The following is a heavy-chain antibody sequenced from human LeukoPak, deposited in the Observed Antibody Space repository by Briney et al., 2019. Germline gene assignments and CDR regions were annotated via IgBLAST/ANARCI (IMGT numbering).Heavy chain of an antibody. CDR3: AREGDKYANWFDT. CDR2: INHGGST. V-gene: IGHV4-39*07. Sequence: SETLSLTCTVSGGSTSSSSYYWGWIRQPPGTGLEWIGEINHGGSTNYNPSLKSRVTISIDTSKNQFSLKLSSVTAADTAVYYCAREGDKYANWFDTWGQGTLVTVSS. CDR1: GGSTSSSSYY. D-gene: IGHD2-8*01. J-gene: IGHJ5*02.